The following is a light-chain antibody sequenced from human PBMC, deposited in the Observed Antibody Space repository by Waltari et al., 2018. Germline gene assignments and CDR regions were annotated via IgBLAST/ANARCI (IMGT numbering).Light chain of an antibody. V-gene: IGKV1-13*02. J-gene: IGKJ5*01. CDR3: QHFYSYPSG. CDR2: EAS. CDR1: QAISRS. Sequence: IQLTQSPSFLSASVGDRVTMTCRASQAISRSVAWFQQKPGKVPKLLIFEASDLEDGVPSRFSGSGGGTRFTLTISSLQPEDFATYYCQHFYSYPSGFGQGTRLEIK.